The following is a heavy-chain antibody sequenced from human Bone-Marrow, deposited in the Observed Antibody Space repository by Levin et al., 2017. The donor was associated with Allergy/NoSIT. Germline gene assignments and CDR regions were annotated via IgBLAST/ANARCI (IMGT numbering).Heavy chain of an antibody. D-gene: IGHD2-2*01. J-gene: IGHJ4*02. V-gene: IGHV3-15*01. CDR1: GFTFNNAW. CDR3: TWPHCSSTSCFVF. CDR2: IKSKSDGGTI. Sequence: PGGSLRLSCAGSGFTFNNAWMDWIRQAPGKGLEWVGRIKSKSDGGTIDYAAPVKGRFTISRDDSQNTLFVQMNSLKTEDTAMYYCTWPHCSSTSCFVFWGQGTLVTVSS.